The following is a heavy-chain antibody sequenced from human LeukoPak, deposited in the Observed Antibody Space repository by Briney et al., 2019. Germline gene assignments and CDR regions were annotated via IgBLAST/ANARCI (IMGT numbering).Heavy chain of an antibody. D-gene: IGHD5-18*01. CDR3: ARVRGYSYGPYYYYYYMGV. V-gene: IGHV4-59*01. Sequence: SETLSLTCTVSGGSISSYYWSWIRQPPGKGLEWIGYIYYSGSTNYNPSLKSRVTISVDTSKNQFSLKLSSVTAADTAVYYCARVRGYSYGPYYYYYYMGVWGKGTTVTVSS. CDR1: GGSISSYY. CDR2: IYYSGST. J-gene: IGHJ6*03.